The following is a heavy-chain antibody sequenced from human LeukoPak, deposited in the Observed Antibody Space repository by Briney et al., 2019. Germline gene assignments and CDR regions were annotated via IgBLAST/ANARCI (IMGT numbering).Heavy chain of an antibody. V-gene: IGHV4-34*01. J-gene: IGHJ4*02. CDR2: INHSGST. CDR3: ARAPYYYGSGSYSHVFDY. CDR1: GGSFSGYY. D-gene: IGHD3-10*01. Sequence: PSETLSLTCAVYGGSFSGYYWSWIRQPPGKGLEWIGEINHSGSTNYNPSLKGRVTISVDTSKNQFSLKLSSVTAADTAVYYCARAPYYYGSGSYSHVFDYWGQGTLVTVSS.